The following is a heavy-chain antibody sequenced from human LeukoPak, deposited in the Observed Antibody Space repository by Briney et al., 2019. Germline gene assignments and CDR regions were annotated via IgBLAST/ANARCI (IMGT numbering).Heavy chain of an antibody. CDR2: MNPNSGNT. J-gene: IGHJ6*03. D-gene: IGHD5-18*01. CDR3: ATKGTAMADYYYYYYMDV. CDR1: GYTFTSYG. Sequence: ASVKVSCKASGYTFTSYGISWVRQAPGQGLEWMGWMNPNSGNTGYAQKFQGRVTITRNTSISTAYMELSSLRSEDTAVYYCATKGTAMADYYYYYYMDVWGKGTTVTISS. V-gene: IGHV1-8*03.